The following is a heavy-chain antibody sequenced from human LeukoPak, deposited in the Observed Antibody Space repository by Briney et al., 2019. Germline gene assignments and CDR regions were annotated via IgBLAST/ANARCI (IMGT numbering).Heavy chain of an antibody. J-gene: IGHJ3*02. D-gene: IGHD1-1*01. Sequence: GGSLRLSCAASGFTFSSYAMHWVRQAPGKGLESVAVISYDRNSKYYADSVKGRFTISRDNSKNTLYLQMNSLRAEDTAVYYCARPLAYNWTPLSIWGQGTMVTVSS. CDR3: ARPLAYNWTPLSI. V-gene: IGHV3-30*04. CDR1: GFTFSSYA. CDR2: ISYDRNSK.